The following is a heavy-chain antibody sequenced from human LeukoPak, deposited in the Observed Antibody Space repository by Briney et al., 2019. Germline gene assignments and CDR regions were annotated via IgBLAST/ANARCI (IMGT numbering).Heavy chain of an antibody. CDR3: ARTYGDYRNWFDP. J-gene: IGHJ5*02. D-gene: IGHD4-17*01. Sequence: ASVKVSCKASGGTFSSYAISWVRQAPGQGLEWMGGIIPIFGTANYAQKFQGRVTITADESTSTAYMELRSLRSDDTAVYYCARTYGDYRNWFDPWGQGTLVTVSS. CDR2: IIPIFGTA. V-gene: IGHV1-69*13. CDR1: GGTFSSYA.